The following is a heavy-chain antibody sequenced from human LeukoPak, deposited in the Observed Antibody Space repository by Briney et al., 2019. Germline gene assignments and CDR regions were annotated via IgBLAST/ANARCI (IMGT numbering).Heavy chain of an antibody. V-gene: IGHV3-48*01. D-gene: IGHD3-22*01. Sequence: GGSLRLSCAASGLTFSGYSMNWVRQAPGKGLEWVSYISSSSSTIYYADSVKGRFTISRDNSKNTLYLQMNSLRAEDTAVYYCARPQSSSGYYWPFDDWGQGTLVTVSS. J-gene: IGHJ4*02. CDR1: GLTFSGYS. CDR2: ISSSSSTI. CDR3: ARPQSSSGYYWPFDD.